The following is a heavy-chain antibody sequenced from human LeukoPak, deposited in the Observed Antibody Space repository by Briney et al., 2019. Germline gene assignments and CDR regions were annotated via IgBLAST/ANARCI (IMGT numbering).Heavy chain of an antibody. Sequence: PSETLSLTCTVSGGSISSYYWSWIRQPPGKGLEWIGYIYYSGSTNYNPSLKSRVTISVDTSKNQFSLKLSSVTAADTAVYYRARTSGIAVAGYYYYYGMDVWGQGTTVTVSS. V-gene: IGHV4-59*08. CDR2: IYYSGST. CDR1: GGSISSYY. D-gene: IGHD6-19*01. CDR3: ARTSGIAVAGYYYYYGMDV. J-gene: IGHJ6*02.